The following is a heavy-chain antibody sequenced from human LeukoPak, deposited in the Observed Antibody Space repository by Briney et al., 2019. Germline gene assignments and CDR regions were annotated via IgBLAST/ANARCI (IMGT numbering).Heavy chain of an antibody. CDR2: IYYSGST. D-gene: IGHD6-6*01. V-gene: IGHV4-39*01. CDR3: ARPRPNNWFDP. CDR1: GGSFSGYY. Sequence: SETLSLTCAVYGGSFSGYYWGWIRQLPGKGLEWIGSIYYSGSTYYNPSLKSRVTISVDTSKNQFSLKLSSVTAADTAVYYCARPRPNNWFDPWGQGTLVTVSS. J-gene: IGHJ5*02.